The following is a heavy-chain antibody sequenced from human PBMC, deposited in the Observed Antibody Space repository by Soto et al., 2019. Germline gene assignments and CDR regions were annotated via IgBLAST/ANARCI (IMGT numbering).Heavy chain of an antibody. Sequence: EVPLVESGGDWVEPGGSLRLSCAASGFSFNKAWMTWVRQAPGKGLEWVGRIKSRTDGGATEYAPPVNDRFIISRDDSRNMVFLQMNSLKTEDTAVYFCTYLYREGPWGQGTLVTVSS. CDR2: IKSRTDGGAT. J-gene: IGHJ5*02. V-gene: IGHV3-15*01. D-gene: IGHD3-10*01. CDR3: TYLYREGP. CDR1: GFSFNKAW.